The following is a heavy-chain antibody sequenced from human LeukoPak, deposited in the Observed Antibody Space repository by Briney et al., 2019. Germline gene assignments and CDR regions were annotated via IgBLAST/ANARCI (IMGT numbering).Heavy chain of an antibody. CDR3: ARGPPRGKYYYMDV. Sequence: GGSLRLSRAASGFTFSSFDMHWVRQPTGQGLEWVSTIGTASDTYYPGSVEGRFTLSRDNAKNSLYLQMNSLTAGDTAVYYCARGPPRGKYYYMDVWGKGTTVTVSS. D-gene: IGHD1-1*01. J-gene: IGHJ6*03. V-gene: IGHV3-13*01. CDR2: IGTASDT. CDR1: GFTFSSFD.